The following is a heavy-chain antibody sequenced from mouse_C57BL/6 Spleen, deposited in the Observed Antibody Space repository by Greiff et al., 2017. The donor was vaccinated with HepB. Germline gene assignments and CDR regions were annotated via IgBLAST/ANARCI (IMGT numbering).Heavy chain of an antibody. CDR1: GYTFTSYW. CDR2: IDPSDSYT. J-gene: IGHJ2*01. CDR3: ARDGANWGDD. Sequence: QVQLQQPGAELVRPGTSVKLSCKASGYTFTSYWMHWVKQRPGQGLEWIGVIDPSDSYTNYNQKFKGKATLTVDTSSSTAYMQLSSLTYEDSAVYYCARDGANWGDDWGQGTTLTVSS. D-gene: IGHD4-1*01. V-gene: IGHV1-59*01.